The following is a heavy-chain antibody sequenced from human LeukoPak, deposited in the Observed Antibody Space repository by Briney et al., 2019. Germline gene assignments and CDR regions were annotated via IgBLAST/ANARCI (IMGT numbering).Heavy chain of an antibody. CDR2: MSPLSGSS. CDR3: VRHNYVSGSYRN. Sequence: GASVKVSCKASGYTFANYDIHWVRQASGQGLEWMGWMSPLSGSSGYGRKFQGRLTMTRNTSITTAYMELSGLKSKDTAKYYCVRHNYVSGSYRNWGQGTLVTVSS. J-gene: IGHJ4*02. CDR1: GYTFANYD. V-gene: IGHV1-8*01. D-gene: IGHD3-16*02.